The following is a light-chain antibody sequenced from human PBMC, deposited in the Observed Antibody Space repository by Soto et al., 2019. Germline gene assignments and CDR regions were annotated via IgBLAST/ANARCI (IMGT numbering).Light chain of an antibody. CDR2: LNNDGSH. CDR1: SGHSSYV. J-gene: IGLJ3*02. CDR3: QTWGTGIQV. Sequence: QPVLTQSPSASASLGPSVTLTCTLSSGHSSYVIAWHRQQPEKGPRFLMRLNNDGSHTKGDGIPHRFSGSSSGAERYLTISSLQSEDEADYYCQTWGTGIQVFGGGTKLTVL. V-gene: IGLV4-69*01.